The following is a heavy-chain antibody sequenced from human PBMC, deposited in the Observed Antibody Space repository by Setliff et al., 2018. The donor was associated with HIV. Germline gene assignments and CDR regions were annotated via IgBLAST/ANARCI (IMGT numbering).Heavy chain of an antibody. J-gene: IGHJ4*02. CDR1: GGSISSSNW. V-gene: IGHV4-4*02. Sequence: PSENLSPTCAVSGGSISSSNWWSWVRQPPGKGLEWIGSMYHSGSTYSNPSLKSRVTMSIDTSKNQLSLKLRSVTAADTAVYYCASGYNYAYSDYWGQGTLVTVSS. D-gene: IGHD5-18*01. CDR2: MYHSGST. CDR3: ASGYNYAYSDY.